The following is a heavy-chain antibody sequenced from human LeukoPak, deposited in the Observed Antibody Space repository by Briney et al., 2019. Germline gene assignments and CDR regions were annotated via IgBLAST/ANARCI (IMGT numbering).Heavy chain of an antibody. Sequence: SETLSLTCTVSGGSISSSSYYRGWIRQPPGKGLEWIGSIYYSGSTYYNPSLKSRVIISVDTSKNQFSLKLSSVTAADTAVYYCARDGSSWTYYFDYWGQGTLVTVSS. D-gene: IGHD6-13*01. CDR1: GGSISSSSYY. CDR2: IYYSGST. CDR3: ARDGSSWTYYFDY. V-gene: IGHV4-39*07. J-gene: IGHJ4*02.